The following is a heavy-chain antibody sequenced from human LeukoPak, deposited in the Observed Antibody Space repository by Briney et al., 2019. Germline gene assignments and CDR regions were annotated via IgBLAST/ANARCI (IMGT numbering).Heavy chain of an antibody. CDR3: ARYSSWEGILSAEYYYYYYGMDV. CDR1: GYTFTSYG. D-gene: IGHD6-6*01. V-gene: IGHV1-18*01. Sequence: RWASVKVSCKASGYTFTSYGISWVRQAPGQGLEWMGWISAYNGNTNYAQKLQGRVTMTTDTSTSTAYMELRSLRSDDTAVYYCARYSSWEGILSAEYYYYYYGMDVWGQGTTVTVSS. CDR2: ISAYNGNT. J-gene: IGHJ6*02.